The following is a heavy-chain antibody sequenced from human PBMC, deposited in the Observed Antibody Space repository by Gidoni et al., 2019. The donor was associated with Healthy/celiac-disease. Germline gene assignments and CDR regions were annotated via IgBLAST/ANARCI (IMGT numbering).Heavy chain of an antibody. CDR1: GDSVPSNTAA. D-gene: IGHD1-26*01. J-gene: IGHJ6*02. Sequence: QVQLQQSGPGLVKPSQTLSLTCAISGDSVPSNTAAWNGIRQSPSRGLEWLGRTYYRSKWYNDYAVSVKSRITINPDTSKTQFSLQLNSVPPEDTAVYYCARVEMGARPTYYSYYGMDVWGQGTTVTVSS. V-gene: IGHV6-1*01. CDR3: ARVEMGARPTYYSYYGMDV. CDR2: TYYRSKWYN.